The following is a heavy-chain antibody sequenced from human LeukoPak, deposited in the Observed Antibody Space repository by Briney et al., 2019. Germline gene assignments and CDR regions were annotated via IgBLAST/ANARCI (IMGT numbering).Heavy chain of an antibody. CDR2: MNPNSGNT. CDR1: GYTFTSYD. Sequence: GASVKVSCKASGYTFTSYDINWVRQDTGQGLEWMGWMNPNSGNTGYAQNFQGRVTMTRNTSISTAYMELSSLRSEDTAVYYCATPVRAAGYWGQGTLVTVSS. CDR3: ATPVRAAGY. D-gene: IGHD6-13*01. V-gene: IGHV1-8*01. J-gene: IGHJ4*02.